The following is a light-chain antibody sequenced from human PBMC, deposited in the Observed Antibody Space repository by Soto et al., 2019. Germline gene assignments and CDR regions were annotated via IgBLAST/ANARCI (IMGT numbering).Light chain of an antibody. CDR1: SSNIGRNT. V-gene: IGLV1-44*01. CDR2: SNN. J-gene: IGLJ3*02. Sequence: QSVVTQPPSASGTPGQRVPISCSGSSSNIGRNTVNWYQQFPGTAPKLLIYSNNVRPSGVPDRFSGSNSGTSASLAISGLQSEDEADYYCAAWDDSLNGWVFGGGTKL. CDR3: AAWDDSLNGWV.